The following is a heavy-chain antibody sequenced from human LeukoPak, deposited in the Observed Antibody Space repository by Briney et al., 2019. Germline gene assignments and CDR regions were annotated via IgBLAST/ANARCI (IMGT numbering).Heavy chain of an antibody. V-gene: IGHV1-18*01. CDR2: ISVYSGKT. CDR1: GYTFTSYG. CDR3: ARVPENVRVYGIAVAGTPLLDY. D-gene: IGHD6-19*01. Sequence: ASVKVSCEASGYTFTSYGISWVGQAPGQGREWMGGISVYSGKTNYEQKRQGRVTMTTDTSTSTAYMELRSLRSDDTAVYYCARVPENVRVYGIAVAGTPLLDYWGQGTLVTVSS. J-gene: IGHJ4*02.